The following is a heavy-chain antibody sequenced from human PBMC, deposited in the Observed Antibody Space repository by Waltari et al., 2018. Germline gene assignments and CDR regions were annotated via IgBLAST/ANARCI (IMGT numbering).Heavy chain of an antibody. J-gene: IGHJ4*02. CDR3: ARGRSTMVRGVWYFDY. Sequence: EVQLVESGGGLVQPGGSLRLSCAASGFTFSSYWMSWVRQAPGKGLEWVANIKQDGSEKYYVDSVKGRFTISRDNAKNSLYLQMNSLRAEDTAVYYCARGRSTMVRGVWYFDYWGQGTLVTVSS. CDR1: GFTFSSYW. CDR2: IKQDGSEK. D-gene: IGHD3-10*01. V-gene: IGHV3-7*01.